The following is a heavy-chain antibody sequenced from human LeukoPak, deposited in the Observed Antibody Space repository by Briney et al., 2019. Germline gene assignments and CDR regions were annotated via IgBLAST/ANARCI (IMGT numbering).Heavy chain of an antibody. CDR2: MNPNSGNT. V-gene: IGHV1-8*01. D-gene: IGHD6-19*01. CDR3: ARGGASSGGGGGFDY. J-gene: IGHJ4*02. Sequence: ASVKVSCKASGYTFTSYDTNWVRQATGQGLEWMGWMNPNSGNTGYAQKFQGRVTMTRNTSISTAYMELSSLRSEDTAVYYCARGGASSGGGGGFDYWGQGTLVTVSS. CDR1: GYTFTSYD.